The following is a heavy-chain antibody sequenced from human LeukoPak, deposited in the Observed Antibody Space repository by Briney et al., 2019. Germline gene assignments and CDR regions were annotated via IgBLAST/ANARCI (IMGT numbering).Heavy chain of an antibody. Sequence: PGGSLRLSCAASGFTFSSYAMTWVRQAPGKGLDWVSAISGSGGRIYYSDSVKGRFTISRDNSRNTLYLQMNSLRAEDTAVYYCARGLQQLVRGFNFYFMDVWSKGTTVTVSS. CDR2: ISGSGGRI. CDR1: GFTFSSYA. D-gene: IGHD6-13*01. J-gene: IGHJ6*03. V-gene: IGHV3-23*01. CDR3: ARGLQQLVRGFNFYFMDV.